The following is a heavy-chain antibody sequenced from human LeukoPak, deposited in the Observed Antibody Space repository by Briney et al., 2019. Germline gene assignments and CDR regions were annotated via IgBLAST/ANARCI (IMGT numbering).Heavy chain of an antibody. D-gene: IGHD6-13*01. CDR2: IYYSGCT. V-gene: IGHV4-39*01. CDR1: GGSISSSSYY. J-gene: IGHJ4*02. Sequence: SETLSLTCTVSGGSISSSSYYWGWIRQPPGKGLEWIGSIYYSGCTYYNPSLKSRVTISVDTSKNQFPLKLSSVTAADTAVYYCARLSGTAAGLDYWGQGTLVTVSS. CDR3: ARLSGTAAGLDY.